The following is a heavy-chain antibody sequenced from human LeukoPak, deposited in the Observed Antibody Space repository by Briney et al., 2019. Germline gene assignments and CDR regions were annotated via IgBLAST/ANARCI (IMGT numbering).Heavy chain of an antibody. V-gene: IGHV3-74*01. CDR3: ARAKPADFDL. CDR1: GFTFNTYW. CDR2: VNEDGSET. J-gene: IGHJ2*01. Sequence: GGSLRLSCEASGFTFNTYWIHWVRQAPGKGLVWVSRVNEDGSETNYADSVKGRLTISRDNAQNTAYLEMDSLRVEDTAVYYCARAKPADFDLWGRGTLLTVSS.